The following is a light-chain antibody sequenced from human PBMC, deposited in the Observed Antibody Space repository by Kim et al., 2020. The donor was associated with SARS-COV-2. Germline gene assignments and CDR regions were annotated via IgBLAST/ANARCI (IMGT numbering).Light chain of an antibody. V-gene: IGKV1-33*01. CDR3: QQYDNLPPTLT. CDR1: QDISNY. CDR2: DAS. Sequence: DIQMTQSPSSLSASVGDRVTITCQASQDISNYLSWYQQKPGKAPKLLIYDASNLETGVPSRFSGSGSGTDFTFTISSLQPEDIATYYCQQYDNLPPTLTFGGGTKVDIK. J-gene: IGKJ4*01.